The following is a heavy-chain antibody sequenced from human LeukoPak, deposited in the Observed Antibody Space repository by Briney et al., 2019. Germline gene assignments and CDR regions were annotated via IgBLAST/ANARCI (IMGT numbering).Heavy chain of an antibody. Sequence: SVKVSCKASGYTFTGYYMHWVRQAPGQGLEWMGRIIPILGIANYAQKFQGRVTITADKSTSTAYMELSSLRSEDTAVYYCARAVGAKTDAFDIWGQGTMVTVSS. V-gene: IGHV1-69*04. CDR2: IIPILGIA. CDR1: GYTFTGYY. J-gene: IGHJ3*02. D-gene: IGHD1-26*01. CDR3: ARAVGAKTDAFDI.